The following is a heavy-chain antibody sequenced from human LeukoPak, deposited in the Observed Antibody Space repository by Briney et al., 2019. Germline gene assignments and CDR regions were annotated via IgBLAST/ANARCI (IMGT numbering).Heavy chain of an antibody. CDR3: ARDTGDGYTPPDYYYYMDV. Sequence: GGSLRLSCTTSGFTFGDYAMTWVRQAPGKGLEWVGFIASETYGGTAEYAASVKGRFIISRDDSKSIAYLQMNSLRAEDTAVFYCARDTGDGYTPPDYYYYMDVWGKGTTVTVSS. CDR1: GFTFGDYA. V-gene: IGHV3-49*04. CDR2: IASETYGGTA. D-gene: IGHD5-24*01. J-gene: IGHJ6*03.